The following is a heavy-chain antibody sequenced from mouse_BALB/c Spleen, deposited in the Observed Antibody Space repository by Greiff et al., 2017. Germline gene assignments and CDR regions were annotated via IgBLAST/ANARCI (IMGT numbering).Heavy chain of an antibody. CDR3: ARATYGYDGFAY. CDR1: GFSLTSYG. J-gene: IGHJ3*01. Sequence: QVQLQQSGPGLVQPSQSLSITCTVSGFSLTSYGVPWVRQSPGKGLEWLGVIWSGGSTDYNAAFISRLSISKDKSKSQVFFKMNSLQANDTAIYDWARATYGYDGFAYWGQGTLVTVSA. D-gene: IGHD2-2*01. CDR2: IWSGGST. V-gene: IGHV2-2*02.